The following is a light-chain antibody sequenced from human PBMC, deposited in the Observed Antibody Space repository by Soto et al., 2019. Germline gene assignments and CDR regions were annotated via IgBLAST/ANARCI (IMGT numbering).Light chain of an antibody. CDR3: SSYTTSSTLA. CDR2: EVS. CDR1: SRDVGGYNY. Sequence: QSALTQPASVSGSPGQSITISCTGISRDVGGYNYVSWYQQYPGKAPKLMIYEVSNRPSGVSNRFSGSKSGNTASLTISGLQAEDEADYYCSSYTTSSTLAFGGGTKLTVL. J-gene: IGLJ2*01. V-gene: IGLV2-14*01.